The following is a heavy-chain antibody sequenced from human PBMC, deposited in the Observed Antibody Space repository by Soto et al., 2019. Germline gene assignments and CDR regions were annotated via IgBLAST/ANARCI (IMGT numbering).Heavy chain of an antibody. D-gene: IGHD6-19*01. CDR1: GFTFSSYA. Sequence: EVQLLESGGGLVQPGGSLRLSCAASGFTFSSYAMSWVRQAPGKGLEWVSAISGSGGSTYYADSVKGRFTISRDNSKNTLYLQMNSLRAEDTAVYYCAKPSSYSSGRLGWYFDLWGRGTLVTVSS. V-gene: IGHV3-23*01. J-gene: IGHJ2*01. CDR2: ISGSGGST. CDR3: AKPSSYSSGRLGWYFDL.